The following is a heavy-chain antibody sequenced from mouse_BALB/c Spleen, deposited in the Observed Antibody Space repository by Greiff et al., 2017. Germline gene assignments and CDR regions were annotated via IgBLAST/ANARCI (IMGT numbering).Heavy chain of an antibody. D-gene: IGHD2-14*01. V-gene: IGHV14-3*02. CDR2: IDPANGNT. J-gene: IGHJ2*01. Sequence: EVKLQESGAELVKPGASVKLSCTASGFNIKDTYMHWVKQRPEQGLEWIGRIDPANGNTKYDPKFQGKATITADTSSNTAYLKLSSLTSEDTAVYYCARGYRYDGGYYFDYWGQGTTLTVSS. CDR1: GFNIKDTY. CDR3: ARGYRYDGGYYFDY.